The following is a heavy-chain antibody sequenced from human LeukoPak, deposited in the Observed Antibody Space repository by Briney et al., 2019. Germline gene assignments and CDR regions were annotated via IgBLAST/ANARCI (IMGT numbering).Heavy chain of an antibody. V-gene: IGHV1-2*02. J-gene: IGHJ4*02. CDR2: INPNSGGT. CDR3: ASLRLGYDILTGYYEGDFDY. CDR1: GYTFTGYY. D-gene: IGHD3-9*01. Sequence: ASVKVSCKASGYTFTGYYMHWVRQAPGQGLEWMGWINPNSGGTNYAQKFQGGVTMTRDTSISTAYMELGRLRSDDTAVYYCASLRLGYDILTGYYEGDFDYWGQGTLVTVSS.